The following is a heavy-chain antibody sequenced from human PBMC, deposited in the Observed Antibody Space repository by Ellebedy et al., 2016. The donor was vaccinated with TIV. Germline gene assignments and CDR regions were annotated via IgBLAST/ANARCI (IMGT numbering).Heavy chain of an antibody. CDR2: IKSDGSST. CDR1: GITFSSYW. J-gene: IGHJ2*01. Sequence: GESLKISCAASGITFSSYWMHWVRQAPGKGLVWVSHIKSDGSSTSYADSVKGRFTISRDNAKNTLYLQMNSLKTEDTAVYYCARGNWYCDLWGRGTLVTVSA. CDR3: ARGNWYCDL. V-gene: IGHV3-74*01.